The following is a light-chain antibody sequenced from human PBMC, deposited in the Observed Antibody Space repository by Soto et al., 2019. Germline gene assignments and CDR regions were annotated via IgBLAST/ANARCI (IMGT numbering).Light chain of an antibody. Sequence: QSVLTQPPSVSAAPGQKVTISCSGSSSNIVSWYQQLPGTAPKLLIYDNNKRPSGIPDRFSGSKSGTSATLGITGLQTGDEADYYCVTWDIRLSVVVFGGGTKLTVL. CDR2: DNN. V-gene: IGLV1-51*01. CDR1: SSNI. J-gene: IGLJ2*01. CDR3: VTWDIRLSVVV.